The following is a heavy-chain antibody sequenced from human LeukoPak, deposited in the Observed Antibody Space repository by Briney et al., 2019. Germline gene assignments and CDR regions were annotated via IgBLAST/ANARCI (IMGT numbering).Heavy chain of an antibody. CDR1: GGSFSGYY. J-gene: IGHJ4*02. CDR3: ARGIELYDFWSGYYHYFDY. CDR2: INHSGST. D-gene: IGHD3-3*01. V-gene: IGHV4-34*01. Sequence: SETLSLTCAVYGGSFSGYYWSWIRQPPGKGLEWIGEINHSGSTNYNPSLKSRVTISVDTSKNQFSLKLSSVTAADTAVYYCARGIELYDFWSGYYHYFDYWGQGTLVTVSS.